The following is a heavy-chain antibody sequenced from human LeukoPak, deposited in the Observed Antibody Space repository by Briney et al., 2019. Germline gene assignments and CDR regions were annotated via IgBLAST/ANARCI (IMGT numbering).Heavy chain of an antibody. CDR3: VRGTWGSDFDY. V-gene: IGHV4-34*01. CDR2: INHSGST. Sequence: SETLSLTCAVYGGSFSGYYWSWIRQPPGKGLEWIGEINHSGSTNYNPSLESRVTISVDTSNNQFSLRLNSVTAADTAVYYCVRGTWGSDFDYWGQGTLVTVSS. CDR1: GGSFSGYY. D-gene: IGHD3-16*01. J-gene: IGHJ4*02.